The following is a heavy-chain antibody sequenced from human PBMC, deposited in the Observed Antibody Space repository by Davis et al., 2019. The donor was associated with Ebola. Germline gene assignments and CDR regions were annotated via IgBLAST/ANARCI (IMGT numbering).Heavy chain of an antibody. Sequence: GESLKISCAASGFTFSTYSMNWVRQAPGKGLEWVSSISSSSSSIYYADSVKGRFTISRDNAKNSLYLQMNSLRAEDTAVYYCAKDNFAGQQLVRYYYYGMDVWGQGTTVTVSS. CDR1: GFTFSTYS. V-gene: IGHV3-21*04. CDR2: ISSSSSSI. J-gene: IGHJ6*02. D-gene: IGHD6-13*01. CDR3: AKDNFAGQQLVRYYYYGMDV.